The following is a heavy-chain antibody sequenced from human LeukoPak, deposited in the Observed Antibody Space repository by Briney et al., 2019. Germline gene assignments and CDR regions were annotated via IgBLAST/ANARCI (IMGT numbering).Heavy chain of an antibody. Sequence: SETLSLTCTVSGGSISSYYWSWIRRPPGKGLEWIGYIYYSGSTNYNPSLKSRVTISVDTSKNQFSLKLSSVTAADTAVYYCARAWGYSYGHDYWGQGTLVTVSS. D-gene: IGHD5-18*01. CDR2: IYYSGST. CDR3: ARAWGYSYGHDY. V-gene: IGHV4-59*01. CDR1: GGSISSYY. J-gene: IGHJ4*02.